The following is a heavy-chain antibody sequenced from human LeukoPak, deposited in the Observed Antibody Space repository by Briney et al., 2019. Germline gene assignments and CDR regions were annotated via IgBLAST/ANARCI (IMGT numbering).Heavy chain of an antibody. CDR2: IYYSGST. CDR3: ARSTYSSSSNVDFDY. D-gene: IGHD6-6*01. V-gene: IGHV4-59*01. J-gene: IGHJ4*02. CDR1: GGSISSYY. Sequence: SETLSLNCTVSGGSISSYYWSWIRQPPGKGLEWIGYIYYSGSTNYNPSLKSRVTISVDTSKNQFSLKLSSVTAADTAVYYCARSTYSSSSNVDFDYWGQGTLVTVSS.